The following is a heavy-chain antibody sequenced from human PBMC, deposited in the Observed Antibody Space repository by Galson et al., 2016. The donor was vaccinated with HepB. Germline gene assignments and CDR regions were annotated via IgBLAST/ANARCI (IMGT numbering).Heavy chain of an antibody. V-gene: IGHV3-64D*09. Sequence: SLRLSCAASGFTFSGHTMYWVRQAPGKGLKYVSGISDDGRSTEYADSVKGRFTISRDNSENTLCLQMTSLRPDDTAVYHCVKDLSGSYSFEYWGQGTPVTVSS. CDR2: ISDDGRST. D-gene: IGHD1-26*01. J-gene: IGHJ4*02. CDR1: GFTFSGHT. CDR3: VKDLSGSYSFEY.